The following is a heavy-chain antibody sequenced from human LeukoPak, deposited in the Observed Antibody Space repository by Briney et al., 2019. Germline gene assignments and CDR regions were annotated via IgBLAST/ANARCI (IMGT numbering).Heavy chain of an antibody. Sequence: SETLSLTCAVYGGSFSGYYWSWIRQPPGKGLEWIGEINHSGSTNYNPSLKSRVTISVDTSKNQFSLKLSSVTAADTAVYYCARQMQMVLLYWFDPCGQRALVTVSP. J-gene: IGHJ5*02. V-gene: IGHV4-34*01. CDR1: GGSFSGYY. CDR3: ARQMQMVLLYWFDP. CDR2: INHSGST. D-gene: IGHD6-13*01.